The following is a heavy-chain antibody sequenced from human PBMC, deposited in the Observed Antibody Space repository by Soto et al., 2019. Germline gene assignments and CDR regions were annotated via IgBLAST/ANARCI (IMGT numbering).Heavy chain of an antibody. V-gene: IGHV3-30*18. CDR2: LSYEGNYK. CDR3: VKGWGHPESYFFEYLDL. CDR1: GFSLSRYA. J-gene: IGHJ5*02. D-gene: IGHD1-26*01. Sequence: PGGSLRLSCTASGFSLSRYAMHWVRQAPGKGLEWVAVLSYEGNYKYYGDSLKGRFTISRDSSKNTLFLQVSSLSAEDTAVYYCVKGWGHPESYFFEYLDLWGQGTLVTVSS.